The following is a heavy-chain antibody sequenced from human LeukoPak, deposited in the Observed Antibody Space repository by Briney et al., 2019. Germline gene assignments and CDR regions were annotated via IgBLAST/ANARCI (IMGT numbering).Heavy chain of an antibody. Sequence: GESLKISGKGSGYSFSSQWIGWVRQMPGKGLEWMGIIYPGDSDTRYSPSFQGQVTISVDKSISTAYLQWSSLKASDTAMYYCASGRDGHSFGFDYWGQGTLVTVSS. V-gene: IGHV5-51*01. CDR3: ASGRDGHSFGFDY. D-gene: IGHD5-24*01. J-gene: IGHJ4*02. CDR2: IYPGDSDT. CDR1: GYSFSSQW.